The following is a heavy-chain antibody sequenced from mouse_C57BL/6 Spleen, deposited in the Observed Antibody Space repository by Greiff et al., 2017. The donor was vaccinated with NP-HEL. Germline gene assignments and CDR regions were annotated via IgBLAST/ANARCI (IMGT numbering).Heavy chain of an antibody. Sequence: VQLKQSGAELVRPGASVKLSCTASGFNIKDDYMHWVKQRPEQGLEWIGWIDPENGDTEYASKFQGKATITADTSSNTAYLQLSSLTSEDTAVYYCTTQGYYYGSSYDVWGTGTTVTVSS. D-gene: IGHD1-1*01. J-gene: IGHJ1*03. CDR1: GFNIKDDY. CDR3: TTQGYYYGSSYDV. CDR2: IDPENGDT. V-gene: IGHV14-4*01.